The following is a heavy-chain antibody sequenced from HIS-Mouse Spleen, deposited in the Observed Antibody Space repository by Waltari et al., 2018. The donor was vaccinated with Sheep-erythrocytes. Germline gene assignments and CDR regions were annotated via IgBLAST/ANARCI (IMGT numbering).Heavy chain of an antibody. CDR3: ANDISRSSGVGPAAVGDY. Sequence: EVQLVESGGGLVQPGRSLRPSCAASGFSFDDYAMHWVRQAPGKGLRWRSCGSWNGCSRGNADSVLGRFIIRKAMAKMSLYQQMNGLRAWDTALYYCANDISRSSGVGPAAVGDYWGQGTLVTVFS. CDR1: GFSFDDYA. J-gene: IGHJ4*02. CDR2: GSWNGCSR. V-gene: IGHV3-9*01. D-gene: IGHD2-2*01.